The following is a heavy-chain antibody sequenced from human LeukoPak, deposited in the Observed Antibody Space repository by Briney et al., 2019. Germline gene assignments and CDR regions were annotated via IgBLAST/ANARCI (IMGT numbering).Heavy chain of an antibody. Sequence: SVKVSCKASGGTFSSYAISWVRQAPGQGLERMGGIIPIFGAANYAQKFQGRVTITTDESTSTAYMELSSLRSEDTAVYYCARDAFGSGSYYNVYYFDYWGQGTLVTVSS. CDR1: GGTFSSYA. D-gene: IGHD3-10*01. CDR3: ARDAFGSGSYYNVYYFDY. V-gene: IGHV1-69*05. CDR2: IIPIFGAA. J-gene: IGHJ4*02.